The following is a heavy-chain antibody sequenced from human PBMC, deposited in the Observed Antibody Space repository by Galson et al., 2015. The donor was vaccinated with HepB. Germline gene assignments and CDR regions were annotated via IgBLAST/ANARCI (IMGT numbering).Heavy chain of an antibody. J-gene: IGHJ4*02. CDR3: AQRRHGSGSYQSGNFDY. V-gene: IGHV3-23*01. Sequence: SLRLSCAASGFTFSSYAMSWVRQAPGKGLEWVSAISGSGGSTYYADSVKGRFTISRDNSKNALYLQMNSLRAEDTAVYYCAQRRHGSGSYQSGNFDYWGQGTLVTVSS. CDR2: ISGSGGST. CDR1: GFTFSSYA. D-gene: IGHD3-10*01.